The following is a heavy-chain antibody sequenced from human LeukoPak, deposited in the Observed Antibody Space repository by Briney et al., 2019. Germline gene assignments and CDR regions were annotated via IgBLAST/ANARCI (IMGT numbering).Heavy chain of an antibody. J-gene: IGHJ4*02. V-gene: IGHV4-39*01. CDR3: ARGRGDIDFDF. CDR1: GGSMTSSSYY. CDR2: LFYSGTT. Sequence: PSETLSLTCSVSGGSMTSSSYYWGWIRQPPGKGLEYVGSLFYSGTTYYNPSLKSRVTMSVDTSKNQFSLQLNSVTPEDTAVYYCARGRGDIDFDFWGQGTLVTVSS.